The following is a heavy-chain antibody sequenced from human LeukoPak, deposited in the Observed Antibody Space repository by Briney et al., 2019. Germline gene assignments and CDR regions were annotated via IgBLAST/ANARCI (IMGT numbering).Heavy chain of an antibody. CDR2: ISSSSGTI. CDR1: GFTFSTYS. Sequence: GGSLRLSCAASGFTFSTYSMKWVRQAPGKGLEWVSYISSSSGTIYYADSVKGRFTISRDNAKNSLYLQMNGLRDEDTAVYYCTRDQSDYYGSGSYSEGSYWGQGTLVTVSS. CDR3: TRDQSDYYGSGSYSEGSY. V-gene: IGHV3-48*02. J-gene: IGHJ4*02. D-gene: IGHD3-10*01.